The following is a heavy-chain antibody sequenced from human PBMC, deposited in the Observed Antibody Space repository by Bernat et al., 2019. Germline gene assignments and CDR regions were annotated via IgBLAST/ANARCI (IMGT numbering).Heavy chain of an antibody. V-gene: IGHV3-7*01. J-gene: IGHJ5*02. D-gene: IGHD5-12*01. CDR1: GFTFGDYA. CDR2: IKQDGSEK. CDR3: ASEWLRFTPLDP. Sequence: ELQLVESGGGLVQPGRSLRLSCTASGFTFGDYAMIWFRQAPGKGLEWVANIKQDGSEKHYVDSVKGRFTISRDNGKNSLFMQMNSLIAEDTAVYYCASEWLRFTPLDPWGQGTLVTVSS.